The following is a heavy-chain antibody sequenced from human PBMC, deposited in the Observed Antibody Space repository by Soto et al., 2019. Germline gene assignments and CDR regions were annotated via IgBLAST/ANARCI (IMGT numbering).Heavy chain of an antibody. J-gene: IGHJ4*02. Sequence: QVQLVESGGGVVQPGRSLRLSCVASGVSFSTYGMHWVRQAPGKGLEWVASIWHDGIYKFHADAVKGRFAISRDNSMNSLYLQMNSLTVEDTAMYYCATEGGVGYGSRGGAFWGQGTLVTVSS. CDR2: IWHDGIYK. V-gene: IGHV3-33*01. CDR1: GVSFSTYG. CDR3: ATEGGVGYGSRGGAF. D-gene: IGHD5-12*01.